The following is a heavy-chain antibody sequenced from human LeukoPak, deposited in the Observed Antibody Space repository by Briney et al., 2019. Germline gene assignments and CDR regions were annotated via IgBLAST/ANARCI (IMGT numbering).Heavy chain of an antibody. D-gene: IGHD3-10*01. CDR2: ISAYNDNT. Sequence: GASVKVSCKASGYTFTSYGISWVRQAPGQGLEWMGWISAYNDNTNYAQKLQGRVTMTTDTSTSTVYMELRSLRSDDTAVYYCARVWIEHGDYNYFDPWGQGTLVTVSS. CDR3: ARVWIEHGDYNYFDP. CDR1: GYTFTSYG. J-gene: IGHJ5*02. V-gene: IGHV1-18*01.